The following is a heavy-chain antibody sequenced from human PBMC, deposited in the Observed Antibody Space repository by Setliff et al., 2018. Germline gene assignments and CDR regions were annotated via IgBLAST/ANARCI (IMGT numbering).Heavy chain of an antibody. CDR1: GYRFTSNW. J-gene: IGHJ3*02. D-gene: IGHD6-19*01. CDR2: IYPGDSVI. CDR3: GSHSSGWYGSALEN. Sequence: GESLKISCKGSGYRFTSNWIGWVRQMPGKGLEWVGVIYPGDSVIRYNPSFRGQVTMSADKSINTAYLQWSSLKASDTAMHYCGSHSSGWYGSALENRGQGTKVTVAS. V-gene: IGHV5-51*01.